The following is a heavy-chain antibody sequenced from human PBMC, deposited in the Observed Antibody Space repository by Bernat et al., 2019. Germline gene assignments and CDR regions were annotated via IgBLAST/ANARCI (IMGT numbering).Heavy chain of an antibody. D-gene: IGHD3-22*01. CDR1: GVTFSSYG. Sequence: QVQLVESGGGVVQPGRSLRLSCAASGVTFSSYGMHWVRQAPGKGLEWVAVIWYDGRNKYYADSVKGRFTISRDNSKNTLYLQMNSLRAEDTAVYCCARVDVVYDSSGPLLVGAFDIWGQGTMVTVSS. J-gene: IGHJ3*02. CDR3: ARVDVVYDSSGPLLVGAFDI. V-gene: IGHV3-33*01. CDR2: IWYDGRNK.